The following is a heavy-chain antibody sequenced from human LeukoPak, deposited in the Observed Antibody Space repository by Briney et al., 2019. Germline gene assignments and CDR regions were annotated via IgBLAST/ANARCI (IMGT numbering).Heavy chain of an antibody. CDR2: IIPIFGTA. J-gene: IGHJ3*02. V-gene: IGHV1-69*06. Sequence: GASVKVSCKASGYTFTNYGISWVRQAPGQGLEWMGGIIPIFGTANYAQKFQGRVTITADKSTSTAYMELSSLRSEDTAVYYCARDRKPSRLYDSSGYPIWGQGTMVTVSS. D-gene: IGHD3-22*01. CDR1: GYTFTNYG. CDR3: ARDRKPSRLYDSSGYPI.